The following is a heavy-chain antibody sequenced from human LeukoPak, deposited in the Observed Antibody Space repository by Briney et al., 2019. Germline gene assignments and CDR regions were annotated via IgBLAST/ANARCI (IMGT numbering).Heavy chain of an antibody. CDR2: IIPIFGTA. V-gene: IGHV1-69*05. J-gene: IGHJ6*03. CDR1: GGTFSRYA. Sequence: SVKVSCKASGGTFSRYAISWVRQAPGHGLEWMGGIIPIFGTANYAQKFQGRVTITTDESTSTAYIELSSLRSEDTAVYYCARGPYGSGSQYYYYYYYMDVWGKGTTVTVSS. CDR3: ARGPYGSGSQYYYYYYYMDV. D-gene: IGHD3-10*01.